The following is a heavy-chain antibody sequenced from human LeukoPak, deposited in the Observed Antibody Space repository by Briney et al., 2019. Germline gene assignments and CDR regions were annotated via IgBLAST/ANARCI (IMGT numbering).Heavy chain of an antibody. CDR1: GYTFTGYY. Sequence: ASVKVPCKTSGYTFTGYYIHWVRQAPGQGLEWMGWINPNSGGTNYAQKFQGRVTLTRDTSIGTVYMDLSRLRSDDTALYYCARGNQITMIVDYCYYMDVWGKGTTVTVSS. J-gene: IGHJ6*03. D-gene: IGHD3-22*01. V-gene: IGHV1-2*02. CDR3: ARGNQITMIVDYCYYMDV. CDR2: INPNSGGT.